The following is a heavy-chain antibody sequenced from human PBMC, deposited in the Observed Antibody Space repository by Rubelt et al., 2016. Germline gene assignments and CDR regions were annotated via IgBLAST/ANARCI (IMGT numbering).Heavy chain of an antibody. J-gene: IGHJ6*02. D-gene: IGHD6-6*01. Sequence: QVQLVQSGAEVKKPGSSVKVSCKASGGTFSSYAISWVRQAPGQGLEWMGRIIPILGIANYAQKFQGRVTITADKSTSTASMELSSLRSEDTAVYYCASSLPNLCGRAARDYYYYYGMDVWGQGTTVTVSS. CDR2: IIPILGIA. CDR3: ASSLPNLCGRAARDYYYYYGMDV. CDR1: GGTFSSYA. V-gene: IGHV1-69*04.